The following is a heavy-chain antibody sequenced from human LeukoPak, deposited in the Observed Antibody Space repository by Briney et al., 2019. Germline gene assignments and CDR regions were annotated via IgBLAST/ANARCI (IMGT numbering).Heavy chain of an antibody. J-gene: IGHJ4*02. D-gene: IGHD3/OR15-3a*01. CDR3: AGTYDSSTGYYFDY. Sequence: ASVTVSCRASGYTFTNGGITWLRQAPGQGLERVGYISTYNGNTDYAQKFQDRVTLTTDTSTSTAYMELRSLRSDATAVYFCAGTYDSSTGYYFDYWGQGTLVTVSS. CDR2: ISTYNGNT. CDR1: GYTFTNGG. V-gene: IGHV1-18*01.